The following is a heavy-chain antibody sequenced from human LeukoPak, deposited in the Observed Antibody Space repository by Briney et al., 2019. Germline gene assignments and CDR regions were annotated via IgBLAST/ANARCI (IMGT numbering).Heavy chain of an antibody. D-gene: IGHD4-17*01. J-gene: IGHJ3*01. V-gene: IGHV3-11*01. CDR1: GLTFSDTN. Sequence: GGSLRLSCVASGLTFSDTNLAWIRQAPGKGLEWISYIRRVPTDLYYADSVKGRFTITWDNAKNSLYLQMNSLRAEDTANYYCARRARDFGDSHAFDVWGQGTMVTVSS. CDR2: IRRVPTDL. CDR3: ARRARDFGDSHAFDV.